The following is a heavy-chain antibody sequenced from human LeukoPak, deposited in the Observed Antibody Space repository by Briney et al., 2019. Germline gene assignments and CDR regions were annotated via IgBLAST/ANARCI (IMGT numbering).Heavy chain of an antibody. V-gene: IGHV4-59*01. J-gene: IGHJ4*02. CDR2: ISYSGST. D-gene: IGHD3-22*01. CDR1: GGSISSYY. CDR3: ARVPNYYDSSGYRRNIYFDY. Sequence: SETLTLTCTVSGGSISSYYWSWIRQPPGKGLEWIGYISYSGSTNYNPSLKSRVTISVDMSKNQFSLKLSSVTAADTAVYYCARVPNYYDSSGYRRNIYFDYWGQGTLVTVSS.